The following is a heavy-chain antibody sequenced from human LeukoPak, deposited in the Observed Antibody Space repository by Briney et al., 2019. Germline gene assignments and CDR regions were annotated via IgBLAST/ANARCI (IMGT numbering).Heavy chain of an antibody. CDR1: GYTFSGFY. J-gene: IGHJ6*03. D-gene: IGHD5-12*01. Sequence: GASVKVSCKASGYTFSGFYIHWVRQAPGQGLEWMGWINPNSGFTNYAQKLQGRVTITRDTSIDTAYMQLSRLRSDDTAVYYCAKDRYGDYEAPFHYYMDAWGRGTTVTVSS. CDR3: AKDRYGDYEAPFHYYMDA. CDR2: INPNSGFT. V-gene: IGHV1-2*02.